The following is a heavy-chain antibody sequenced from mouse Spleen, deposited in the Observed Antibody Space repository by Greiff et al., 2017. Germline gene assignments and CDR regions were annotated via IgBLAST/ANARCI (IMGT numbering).Heavy chain of an antibody. CDR1: GFTFSSYA. CDR2: ISSGGSYT. J-gene: IGHJ4*01. V-gene: IGHV5-9-3*01. D-gene: IGHD2-3*01. Sequence: EVQGVESGGGLAKPGGSLKLSCAASGFTFSSYAMSWVRQTPEKRLEWVATISSGGSYTYYPDSVKGRFTISRDNAKNTLYLQMSSLRSEDTAMYYCARRGDGYPYAMDYWGQGTSVTVSS. CDR3: ARRGDGYPYAMDY.